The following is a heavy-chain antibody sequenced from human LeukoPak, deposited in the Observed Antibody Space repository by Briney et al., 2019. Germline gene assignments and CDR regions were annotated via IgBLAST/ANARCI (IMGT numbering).Heavy chain of an antibody. CDR3: ARERRDYYGSGSFPDY. D-gene: IGHD3-10*01. J-gene: IGHJ4*02. Sequence: PSETLSLTCSVSGGSISGNYWSWIRQPPGKGLEWIGYIYSSGSTNYNPSLKSRVAISVDTSKNQFSLKLSSVTAADTAVFYCARERRDYYGSGSFPDYWGQGTLVTVSS. CDR1: GGSISGNY. V-gene: IGHV4-59*01. CDR2: IYSSGST.